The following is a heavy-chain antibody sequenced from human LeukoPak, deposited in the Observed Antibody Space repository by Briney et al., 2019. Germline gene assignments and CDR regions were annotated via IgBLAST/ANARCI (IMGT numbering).Heavy chain of an antibody. CDR1: GGSISSSSYY. Sequence: PSETLSLTCTVSGGSISSSSYYWGWIRQPPGEGLEWIGSIYYSGSTYYNPSLKSRVTISVDTSKNQFSLKLSSVTAADTAVYYCARAPPRIAAVWFDPWGQGTLVTVSS. CDR3: ARAPPRIAAVWFDP. J-gene: IGHJ5*02. V-gene: IGHV4-39*07. CDR2: IYYSGST. D-gene: IGHD6-25*01.